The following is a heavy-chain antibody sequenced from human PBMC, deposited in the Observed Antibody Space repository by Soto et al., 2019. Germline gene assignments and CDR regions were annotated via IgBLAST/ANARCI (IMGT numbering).Heavy chain of an antibody. D-gene: IGHD3-22*01. CDR2: TIPILGIT. J-gene: IGHJ6*02. CDR1: GGTFSSHT. CDR3: SLSRPDSTYLYYGMDV. Sequence: QVQLVQSGAEVKKPGSSVKVSCKASGGTFSSHTISWVRQAPGQGLEWMGRTIPILGITNYAEKFQGRVTITGDKSTSTAYMDLSSLTPEDTAVYSCSLSRPDSTYLYYGMDVWGQGTTVTVSS. V-gene: IGHV1-69*02.